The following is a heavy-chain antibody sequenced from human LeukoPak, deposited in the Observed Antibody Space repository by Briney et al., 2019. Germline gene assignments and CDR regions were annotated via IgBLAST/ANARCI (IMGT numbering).Heavy chain of an antibody. CDR1: GGSFSGYY. D-gene: IGHD2-2*01. CDR2: INHSGST. J-gene: IGHJ5*02. Sequence: SETLSLTCAVYGGSFSGYYWSWIRQPPGKGLEWIGEINHSGSTNYNPSLKSRVTISVDTSKNQFSLKLSSVTAADTAVYYCARGTPLNCSSTSCGSFDPWGKGTLVTVSS. CDR3: ARGTPLNCSSTSCGSFDP. V-gene: IGHV4-34*01.